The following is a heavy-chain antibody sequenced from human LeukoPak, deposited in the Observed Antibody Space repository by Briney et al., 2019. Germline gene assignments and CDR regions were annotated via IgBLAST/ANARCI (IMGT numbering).Heavy chain of an antibody. J-gene: IGHJ2*01. CDR3: AKGGYSTGWYSPWYFDL. CDR1: GYTFTSYD. D-gene: IGHD6-19*01. CDR2: MNPNSGNT. V-gene: IGHV1-8*03. Sequence: ASVKVSCKASGYTFTSYDINWVRQATGQGLEWMGWMNPNSGNTGYAQKFQGRVTITRNTSISTVYMELRSLRSEDTAVYYCAKGGYSTGWYSPWYFDLWGRGTLVTVSS.